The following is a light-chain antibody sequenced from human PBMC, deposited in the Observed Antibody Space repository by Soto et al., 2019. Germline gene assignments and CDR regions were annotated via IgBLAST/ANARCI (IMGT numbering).Light chain of an antibody. CDR3: QQYCSSHP. J-gene: IGKJ2*01. V-gene: IGKV3-20*01. CDR1: QSVSSSY. Sequence: EIVLTQSPGTLSLSPGERATLSCRASQSVSSSYLAWYQQKPGQAPRLLIYGASSRATGIPDRFSGSGSRPDCTLNINKLEPEDFAVYYCQQYCSSHPFGQGTKLEIK. CDR2: GAS.